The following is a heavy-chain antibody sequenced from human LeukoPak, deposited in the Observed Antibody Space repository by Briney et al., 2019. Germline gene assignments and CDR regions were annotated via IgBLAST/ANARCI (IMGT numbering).Heavy chain of an antibody. J-gene: IGHJ4*02. V-gene: IGHV4-30-2*01. D-gene: IGHD5-24*01. CDR3: ATSRDGYILDY. CDR2: IYHSGST. Sequence: SETLSLTCTVSGGSISGGGYYWSWIRQPPGKGLEWIGYIYHSGSTYYNPSLRSRVTISIDRSKNQFSLNLSSVTAADTAVYYCATSRDGYILDYWGQGTLVTVSS. CDR1: GGSISGGGYY.